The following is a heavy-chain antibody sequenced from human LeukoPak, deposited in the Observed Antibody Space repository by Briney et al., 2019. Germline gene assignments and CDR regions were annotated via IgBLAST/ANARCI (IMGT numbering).Heavy chain of an antibody. J-gene: IGHJ4*02. CDR3: ARDSSPIDFWSGYAY. CDR2: IKQDGSEK. CDR1: GFIFSSYW. V-gene: IGHV3-7*01. Sequence: PGGSLRLSCAASGFIFSSYWMSWVRQVPGKGLEWVANIKQDGSEKYYVDSVKGRFIISRDNAKNSMYLQMNSLRAGDTAVYYCARDSSPIDFWSGYAYWGQGTLVNVSS. D-gene: IGHD3-3*01.